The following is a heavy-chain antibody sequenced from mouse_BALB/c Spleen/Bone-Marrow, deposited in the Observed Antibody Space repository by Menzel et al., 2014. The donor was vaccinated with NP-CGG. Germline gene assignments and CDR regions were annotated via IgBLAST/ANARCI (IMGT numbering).Heavy chain of an antibody. CDR2: ISDGGTYS. CDR3: ERHGVYKHVFFVQ. D-gene: IGHD1-3*01. J-gene: IGHJ3*02. V-gene: IGHV5-4*02. CDR1: GFTFSDYY. Sequence: EVQGVESGGGLVKPGGSLKLSCAASGFTFSDYYMSWIRQTPEKRLEWVASISDGGTYSYYPDSVKGRFTVSRDNAKNILSPQMSVEKSEDTAVLLCERHGVYKHVFFVQWGRGSLVTVSA.